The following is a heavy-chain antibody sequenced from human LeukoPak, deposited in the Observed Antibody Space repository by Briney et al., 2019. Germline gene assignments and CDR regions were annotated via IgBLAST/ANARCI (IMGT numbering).Heavy chain of an antibody. CDR3: ARDFLWTAADTLYNWFDP. D-gene: IGHD5-18*01. V-gene: IGHV1-18*01. CDR2: SSPYDGNT. J-gene: IGHJ5*02. Sequence: GASVKVSCKASGYTFTSYDINWVRQATGQGLEWMGWSSPYDGNTNYAQKLRGRVTMTTDTSTSTAYMELSRLRSDDTAVYYCARDFLWTAADTLYNWFDPWGQGTLVTVSS. CDR1: GYTFTSYD.